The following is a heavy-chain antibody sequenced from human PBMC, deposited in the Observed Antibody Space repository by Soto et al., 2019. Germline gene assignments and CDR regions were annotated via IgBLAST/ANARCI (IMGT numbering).Heavy chain of an antibody. J-gene: IGHJ5*02. V-gene: IGHV3-23*01. D-gene: IGHD3-3*01. Sequence: PGGSLRLSCVASGFTFSSYALTWVRQAPGKGLEWVSTISGSGGSTYYADSVKGRFTISRDNSKNTLYLQMNSLRAEDTAVYYCAKAGTIFGVVMNNWFDPWGQGTQVTVSS. CDR1: GFTFSSYA. CDR2: ISGSGGST. CDR3: AKAGTIFGVVMNNWFDP.